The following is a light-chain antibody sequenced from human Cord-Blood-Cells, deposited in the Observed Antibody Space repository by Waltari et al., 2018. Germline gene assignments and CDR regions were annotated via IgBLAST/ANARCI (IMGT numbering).Light chain of an antibody. CDR2: DDS. V-gene: IGLV2-14*01. CDR1: SSDVGGYNY. Sequence: QSALTQPASVSGSPGQSITISCTGTSSDVGGYNYVSWYQQHPGKAPKLMISDDSNRPSGFSNRFSGSKSGNTASLTISGLQAEDEADYYCSSYTSSSTLNWVFGGGTKLTVL. J-gene: IGLJ3*02. CDR3: SSYTSSSTLNWV.